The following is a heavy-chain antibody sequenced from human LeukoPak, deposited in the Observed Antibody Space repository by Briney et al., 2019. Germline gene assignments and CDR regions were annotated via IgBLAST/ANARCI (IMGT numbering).Heavy chain of an antibody. Sequence: GGSLRLSCGACGLAFSSYWMLWVRQAPGKGLVWVSRINSDGSSTIYADSVKGRFTISRDIAKNTLYLRMNGLRAEDTAVYYCARVCYNILTGDCGYYYYGMDVWGKGTTVTVSS. J-gene: IGHJ6*04. CDR3: ARVCYNILTGDCGYYYYGMDV. D-gene: IGHD3-9*01. CDR2: INSDGSST. V-gene: IGHV3-74*01. CDR1: GLAFSSYW.